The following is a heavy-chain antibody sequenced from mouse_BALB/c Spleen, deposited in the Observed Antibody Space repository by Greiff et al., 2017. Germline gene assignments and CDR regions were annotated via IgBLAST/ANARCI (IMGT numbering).Heavy chain of an antibody. CDR1: GFTFSSYA. Sequence: EVQVVESGGGLVKPGGSLKLSCAASGFTFSSYAMSWVRQTPEKRLEWVATISSGGSYTYYPDSVTGRFTISRDNAKNTLYLQMSSLRSEDTAMYYCARHANWDYWGQGTTLTVSS. V-gene: IGHV5-9-3*01. J-gene: IGHJ2*01. CDR2: ISSGGSYT. CDR3: ARHANWDY. D-gene: IGHD4-1*01.